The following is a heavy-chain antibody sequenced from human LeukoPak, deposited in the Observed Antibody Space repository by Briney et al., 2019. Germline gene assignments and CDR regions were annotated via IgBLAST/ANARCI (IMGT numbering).Heavy chain of an antibody. CDR1: GFTFSSYA. Sequence: GGSLRLSCAASGFTFSSYAMSWVRQAPGKGLEWVSAISGSGGSTHYADSVKGRFTISRDNAKSTLSLQMNRLRAEDTAIYYCVRDNAYTFDYWGQGTLVTVSS. D-gene: IGHD5-24*01. V-gene: IGHV3-23*01. CDR2: ISGSGGST. J-gene: IGHJ4*01. CDR3: VRDNAYTFDY.